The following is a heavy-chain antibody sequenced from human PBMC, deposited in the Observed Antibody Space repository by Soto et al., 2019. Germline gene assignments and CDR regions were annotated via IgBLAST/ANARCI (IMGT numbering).Heavy chain of an antibody. CDR2: ISYDGSLK. V-gene: IGHV3-30*18. CDR3: AKDFKVSGSYYGSLNYYYGMDV. J-gene: IGHJ6*02. Sequence: QVHLVESGGGVAQPGRSLRLSCAASGFTFSSYGMHWVRQAPGKGLEWVAIISYDGSLKYYADSVMGRFTISRDNSKSALYLQMNSLRPEDTAVYYCAKDFKVSGSYYGSLNYYYGMDVWGQGTTVIVSS. CDR1: GFTFSSYG. D-gene: IGHD3-10*01.